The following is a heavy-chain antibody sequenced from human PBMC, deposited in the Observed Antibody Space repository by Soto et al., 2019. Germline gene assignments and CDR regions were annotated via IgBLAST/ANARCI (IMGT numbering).Heavy chain of an antibody. CDR3: ARDFQAAADSYYYYGTEV. Sequence: SETLSLTCAVSGGSISSSNWWSWVRQPPGKGLEWIGEIYHSGSTNYNPSLKSRVTISVDKSKNQFSLELSSVTAADTAAYYCARDFQAAADSYYYYGTEVWGQGTTVTVSS. CDR1: GGSISSSNW. V-gene: IGHV4-4*02. CDR2: IYHSGST. D-gene: IGHD6-13*01. J-gene: IGHJ6*02.